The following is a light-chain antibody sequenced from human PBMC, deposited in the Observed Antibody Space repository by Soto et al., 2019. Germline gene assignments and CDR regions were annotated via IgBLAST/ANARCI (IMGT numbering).Light chain of an antibody. CDR1: QSVSSY. J-gene: IGKJ2*01. CDR2: DAS. Sequence: NVLTQSPATLSLSPGERATLSCRASQSVSSYLAWYQQKPGQAPRLLIYDASNRATGIPARFSGSGSGTDFTLTISSLEPEDFAVYYCQQRSNWPTRYTFGQGTKLEIK. CDR3: QQRSNWPTRYT. V-gene: IGKV3-11*01.